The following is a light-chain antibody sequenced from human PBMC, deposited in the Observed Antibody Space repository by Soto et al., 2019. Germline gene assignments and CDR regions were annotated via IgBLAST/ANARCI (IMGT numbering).Light chain of an antibody. V-gene: IGKV1-5*03. CDR3: QQYNDYQYT. CDR1: QSIATW. Sequence: DIAMTQSPSTLSASVGDTVTITCRASQSIATWLAWYQQKPEKAPKLLIYKATNVQSGVPSRFSGSGSGTEFSLTISSLQPEDCAIYYCQQYNDYQYTFGQGTKLEIK. CDR2: KAT. J-gene: IGKJ2*01.